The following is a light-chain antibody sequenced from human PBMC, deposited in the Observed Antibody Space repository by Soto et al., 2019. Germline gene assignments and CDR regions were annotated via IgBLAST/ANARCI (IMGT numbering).Light chain of an antibody. V-gene: IGKV3-20*01. Sequence: ESVLTQSQGTLSVSPGERVTLSCRASQTFGRTYLAWYQQKPGQSPRLLIYDASSRATGIPDRFSGSGSGTDFTLPISRLEHEDYAVYHCQQFGTSPLYTFGQGTKVEIK. J-gene: IGKJ2*01. CDR1: QTFGRTY. CDR3: QQFGTSPLYT. CDR2: DAS.